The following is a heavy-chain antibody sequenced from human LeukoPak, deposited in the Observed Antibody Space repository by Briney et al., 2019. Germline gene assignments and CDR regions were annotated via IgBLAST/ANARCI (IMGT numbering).Heavy chain of an antibody. V-gene: IGHV1-18*01. Sequence: ASVKVSCKASGYTFTSYGISWVRQAPGQGLEWMGWISAYNGNTNYAQKLQGRVTMTTDTSTSTAYMELRSLRSDDTAVYYCARVGYCSSTSCYPYYFDYWGQETLVTASS. CDR3: ARVGYCSSTSCYPYYFDY. CDR1: GYTFTSYG. D-gene: IGHD2-2*01. J-gene: IGHJ4*02. CDR2: ISAYNGNT.